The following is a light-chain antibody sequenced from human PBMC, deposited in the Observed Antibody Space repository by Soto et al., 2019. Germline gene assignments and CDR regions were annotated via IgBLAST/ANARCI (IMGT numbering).Light chain of an antibody. V-gene: IGKV3-20*01. CDR2: GAS. CDR3: QQYGSSPIA. CDR1: QTVHNTY. Sequence: EIVLTRSPGTLSLSPGERATLSCRASQTVHNTYLAWYQQKSGQAPRLLIFGASSRATGIPDRFSGSGSGTDFTLTISRLEPEDFAVYYCQQYGSSPIAFGQGTRLDIK. J-gene: IGKJ5*01.